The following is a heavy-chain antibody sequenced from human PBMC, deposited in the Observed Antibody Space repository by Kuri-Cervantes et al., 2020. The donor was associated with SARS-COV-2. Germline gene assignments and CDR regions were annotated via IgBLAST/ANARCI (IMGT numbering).Heavy chain of an antibody. V-gene: IGHV1-24*01. CDR3: ARVPYSNYDWFDP. Sequence: ASVKVSCKVSGYFLAESSIHWVRQAPGKGLEWMGRFDPDDAETNYAQDFRGRVTMTEDTSTDTAYMELRSLRSEDTAVYYCARVPYSNYDWFDPWGQGTLVTVSS. CDR1: GYFLAESS. J-gene: IGHJ5*02. CDR2: FDPDDAET. D-gene: IGHD4-11*01.